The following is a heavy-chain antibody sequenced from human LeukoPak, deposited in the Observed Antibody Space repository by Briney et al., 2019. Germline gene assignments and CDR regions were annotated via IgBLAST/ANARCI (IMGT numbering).Heavy chain of an antibody. J-gene: IGHJ6*03. CDR2: IYHSGST. Sequence: SQTLSLTCAVSGGSISSGGYSWSWIRQPPGKGLEWIGYIYHSGSTHYNPSLKSRVTISVDRSKNQFSLKLSSVTAADTAVYYCARRGYSYGYHYMDVWGKGTTVTVSS. CDR3: ARRGYSYGYHYMDV. CDR1: GGSISSGGYS. V-gene: IGHV4-30-2*01. D-gene: IGHD5-18*01.